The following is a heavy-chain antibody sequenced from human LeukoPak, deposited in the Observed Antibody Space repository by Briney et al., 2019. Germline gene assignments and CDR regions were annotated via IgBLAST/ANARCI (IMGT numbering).Heavy chain of an antibody. CDR3: AAYYYDSSGYFG. Sequence: SETLSLTCTVSGGSISSTGYYWGWSRQPPGKGLEWIGSINYSGSTFYNPSLKSRVTISADTSKTRFSLKLSTVTAADTAVYYCAAYYYDSSGYFGWGQGTLVTVSS. CDR1: GGSISSTGYY. V-gene: IGHV4-39*01. D-gene: IGHD3-22*01. J-gene: IGHJ4*02. CDR2: INYSGST.